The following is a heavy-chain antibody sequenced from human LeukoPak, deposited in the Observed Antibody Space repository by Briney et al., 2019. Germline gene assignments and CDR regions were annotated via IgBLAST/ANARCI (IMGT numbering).Heavy chain of an antibody. V-gene: IGHV4-34*01. CDR2: INHSGST. CDR3: ARGWRGYPFDY. J-gene: IGHJ4*02. CDR1: GGSFSGYY. D-gene: IGHD3-10*01. Sequence: PSETLSLTCAVYGGSFSGYYWSWIRQPPGKGLEWIGEINHSGSTNYNPSLKSRVTISVDTSKNQFSPKLSSVTAADTAVYYCARGWRGYPFDYWGQGTLVTVSS.